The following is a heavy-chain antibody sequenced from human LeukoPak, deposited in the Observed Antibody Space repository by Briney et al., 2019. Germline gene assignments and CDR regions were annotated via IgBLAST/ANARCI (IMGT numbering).Heavy chain of an antibody. Sequence: GGSLRLSCAASGFTVSSNYMSWVRQAPGKGLEWVSVIYSGGSTYYADSVKGRFTISRDNSKNTLYLQMNSLRAEDTAVYYCARGAYSTSGNYYYYYMDVWGKGTTVTVSS. CDR2: IYSGGST. J-gene: IGHJ6*03. D-gene: IGHD6-6*01. CDR3: ARGAYSTSGNYYYYYMDV. V-gene: IGHV3-66*01. CDR1: GFTVSSNY.